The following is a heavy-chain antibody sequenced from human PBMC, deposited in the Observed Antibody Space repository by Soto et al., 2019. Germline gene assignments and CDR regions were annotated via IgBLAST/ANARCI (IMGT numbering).Heavy chain of an antibody. J-gene: IGHJ5*02. CDR2: LYSGGTT. Sequence: GNLRISCVASGLIVSNNYMSWVRQAPGKGLEWVSILYSGGTTYYADSVKGRFTFSRDNSENTVFLQMNNLRVEDTAVYYCVRDRGGSYWLDPWGQGTLVTVS. V-gene: IGHV3-53*01. CDR1: GLIVSNNY. D-gene: IGHD2-15*01. CDR3: VRDRGGSYWLDP.